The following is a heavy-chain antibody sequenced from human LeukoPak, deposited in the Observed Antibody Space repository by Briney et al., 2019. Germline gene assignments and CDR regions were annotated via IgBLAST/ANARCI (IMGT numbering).Heavy chain of an antibody. Sequence: QPGGSLRLSCAVSGLTFSRYAMSWVRPAPGKGLEWVSAISESGSGTYYADSVKGRFTISRDNSKDTLSLQMNSLRAEDTAVYYCAKDIAQGYTFGSIEQDYWGQGTLVTVSS. J-gene: IGHJ4*02. CDR2: ISESGSGT. CDR1: GLTFSRYA. D-gene: IGHD5-18*01. CDR3: AKDIAQGYTFGSIEQDY. V-gene: IGHV3-23*01.